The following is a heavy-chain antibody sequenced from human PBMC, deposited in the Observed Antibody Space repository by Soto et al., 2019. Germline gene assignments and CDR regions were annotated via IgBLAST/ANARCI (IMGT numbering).Heavy chain of an antibody. J-gene: IGHJ5*02. Sequence: SETLSLTCTVSGGSITDYSWVWIRQPAGKGLEWIGRIFSSGSTNYNPSLKGRITMSLDTSKNQFSLKLDSATATDTAVYFCARDQGVVVTADNWFDPWGQGILVTVSS. CDR2: IFSSGST. D-gene: IGHD2-21*02. V-gene: IGHV4-4*07. CDR3: ARDQGVVVTADNWFDP. CDR1: GGSITDYS.